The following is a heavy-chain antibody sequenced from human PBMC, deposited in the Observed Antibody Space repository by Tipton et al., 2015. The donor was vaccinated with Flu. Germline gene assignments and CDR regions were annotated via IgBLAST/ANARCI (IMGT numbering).Heavy chain of an antibody. V-gene: IGHV3-7*01. CDR1: GFTFTSFW. CDR3: VRGKRTTVVIFDY. D-gene: IGHD4-23*01. Sequence: SLRLSCAASGFTFTSFWMSWVRQAPGKGLEWVANIKQDGSEKYYVDSVKGRFTISRDNAKNSFYLQMNSLRAEDTAVYYCVRGKRTTVVIFDYWGQGTLVTVSS. J-gene: IGHJ4*02. CDR2: IKQDGSEK.